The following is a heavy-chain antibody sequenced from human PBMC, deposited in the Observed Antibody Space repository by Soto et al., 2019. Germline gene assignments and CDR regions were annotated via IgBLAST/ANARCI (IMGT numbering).Heavy chain of an antibody. Sequence: PGGSLRLSCAASGFTFSGYEMNWVCQAPGQGLEWVSYISSSGSTIYYADSVKGRFTISRDNAKNSLYLQMNSLRTDDTAVYYCARAAERFGELLYPIDYWGQGTLVTVSS. CDR2: ISSSGSTI. CDR1: GFTFSGYE. J-gene: IGHJ4*02. D-gene: IGHD3-10*01. CDR3: ARAAERFGELLYPIDY. V-gene: IGHV3-48*03.